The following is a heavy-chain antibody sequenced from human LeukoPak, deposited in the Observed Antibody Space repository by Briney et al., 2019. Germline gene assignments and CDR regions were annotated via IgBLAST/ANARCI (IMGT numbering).Heavy chain of an antibody. CDR3: ARDLRLDTAMDYWYFDL. CDR1: GGTFSSYA. CDR2: IIPIFGTA. J-gene: IGHJ2*01. V-gene: IGHV1-69*06. D-gene: IGHD5-18*01. Sequence: SVKVSCKASGGTFSSYAISWVRQAPGQGLEWMGGIIPIFGTANYAQKFQGRVTITADKSTSTAYMELSSLRSEDTAVYYCARDLRLDTAMDYWYFDLWGRGTLVTVSS.